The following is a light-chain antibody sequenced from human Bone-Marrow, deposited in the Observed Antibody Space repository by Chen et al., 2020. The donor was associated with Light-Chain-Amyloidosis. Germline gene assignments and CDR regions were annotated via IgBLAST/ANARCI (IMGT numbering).Light chain of an antibody. J-gene: IGLJ2*01. CDR2: GNS. CDR3: QSYDSSLSGYVV. Sequence: QSVLTQPPSVSGAPGQRVTISCTGSKTNIGADNDVYWYQQVPGTAPKLLIYGNSHRPSGFPDRFSGSKSGTSAFLAITGLQAEDEAEYYCQSYDSSLSGYVVFGGGTKLTVL. V-gene: IGLV1-40*01. CDR1: KTNIGADND.